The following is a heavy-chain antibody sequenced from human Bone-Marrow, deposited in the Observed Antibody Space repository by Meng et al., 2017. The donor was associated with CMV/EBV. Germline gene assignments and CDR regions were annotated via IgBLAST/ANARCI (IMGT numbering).Heavy chain of an antibody. V-gene: IGHV3-64*02. Sequence: GESLKISCATSGLNFKIYGMHWVRQAPGKGLEYVSAISSNGGSTYYADSVKGRFTISRDNSKNTLYLQMGSLRAEDMAVYYCASSGSSLSRGGMDVWGQGTTVTVSS. CDR3: ASSGSSLSRGGMDV. CDR1: GLNFKIYG. D-gene: IGHD1-26*01. CDR2: ISSNGGST. J-gene: IGHJ6*02.